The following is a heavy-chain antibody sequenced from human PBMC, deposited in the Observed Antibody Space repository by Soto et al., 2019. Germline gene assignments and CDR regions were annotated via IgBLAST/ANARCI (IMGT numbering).Heavy chain of an antibody. J-gene: IGHJ4*02. V-gene: IGHV4-59*01. D-gene: IGHD3-10*01. Sequence: PSETLSLTCTVSGGSISSYYWSWIRQPPGKGLEWIGYIYYSGSTNYNPSLKSRVTISVDTSKNQFSLKLSSVTAADTAGEYCAREGEDGMDGWGQGTLVTV. CDR1: GGSISSYY. CDR2: IYYSGST. CDR3: AREGEDGMDG.